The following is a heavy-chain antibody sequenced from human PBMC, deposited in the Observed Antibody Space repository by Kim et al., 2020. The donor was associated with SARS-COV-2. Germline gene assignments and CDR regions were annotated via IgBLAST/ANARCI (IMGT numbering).Heavy chain of an antibody. J-gene: IGHJ5*02. Sequence: SETLSLTCAVYGGSFSGYYWSWIRQPPGKGLEWIGEITHSGSTNYNPSLKSRVTISVDTSKNQFSLKLSSVTAADTAVYYCARGKARPPYYYGSGSYYVFDPWGHGTLVTVSS. CDR3: ARGKARPPYYYGSGSYYVFDP. CDR2: ITHSGST. CDR1: GGSFSGYY. V-gene: IGHV4-34*01. D-gene: IGHD3-10*01.